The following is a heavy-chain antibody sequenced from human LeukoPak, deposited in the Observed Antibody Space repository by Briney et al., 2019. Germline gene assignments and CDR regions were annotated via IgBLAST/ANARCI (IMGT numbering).Heavy chain of an antibody. V-gene: IGHV1-69*05. D-gene: IGHD2-2*02. CDR1: GGTFSSYA. CDR2: IIPIFATA. CDR3: ARGYCSSTSCYTMDHWFDP. J-gene: IGHJ5*02. Sequence: ASVKVSCTASGGTFSSYAISWVRQAPGQGLEWMGGIIPIFATANYAQKFQGRVTITTDESTSTAYMELSSLRSEDTAVYYCARGYCSSTSCYTMDHWFDPWGQGTLVTVSS.